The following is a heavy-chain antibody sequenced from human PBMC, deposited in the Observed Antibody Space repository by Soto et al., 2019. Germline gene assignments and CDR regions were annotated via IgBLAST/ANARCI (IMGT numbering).Heavy chain of an antibody. J-gene: IGHJ2*01. CDR3: AREDSWYFDL. Sequence: SETLSLTCTVSGGSISSGGYYWSRIRQHPGKGLEWIGYIYYSGSTYYNPSLKSRVTISVDTSKNQFSLKLSSVTAADTAVYYCAREDSWYFDLWGRGTLVTVSS. CDR2: IYYSGST. CDR1: GGSISSGGYY. D-gene: IGHD2-15*01. V-gene: IGHV4-31*03.